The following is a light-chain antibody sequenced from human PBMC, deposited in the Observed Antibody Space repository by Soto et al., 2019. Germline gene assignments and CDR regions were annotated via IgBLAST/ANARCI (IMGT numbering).Light chain of an antibody. J-gene: IGKJ2*01. CDR3: QQYNNWPPRT. V-gene: IGKV3-15*01. CDR1: QSISNT. CDR2: GAS. Sequence: EIVMTQSPATLSVSPGERATLSSRASQSISNTLALYQQKPGQAPSLLIYGASTRATGIPARFSGSGSGTEFTLTISSLQSEDSAVYYCQQYNNWPPRTFGQGTKLEIK.